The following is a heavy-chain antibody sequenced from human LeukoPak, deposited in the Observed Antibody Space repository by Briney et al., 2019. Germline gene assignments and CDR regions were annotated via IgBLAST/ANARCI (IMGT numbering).Heavy chain of an antibody. CDR2: ISSSSSYI. J-gene: IGHJ6*03. V-gene: IGHV3-21*01. CDR1: GFTFSSYS. CDR3: ASAPSPGGDYVRDYYMDV. Sequence: SGGSLRLSCAASGFTFSSYSMNWVRQAPGKGLEWVSSISSSSSYIYYADSVKGRFTISRDNAKNSLYLQMNSLRAEDTAVYYCASAPSPGGDYVRDYYMDVWGKGTTVTVSS. D-gene: IGHD2-21*02.